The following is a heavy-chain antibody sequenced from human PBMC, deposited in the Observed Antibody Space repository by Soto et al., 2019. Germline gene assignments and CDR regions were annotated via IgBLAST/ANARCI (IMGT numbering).Heavy chain of an antibody. CDR2: ISASGGST. J-gene: IGHJ6*02. Sequence: EVQLLESGGGLVQPGGSLRLSCAASGFTFSSYAMSWVRQAPGKGLEWVSTISASGGSTYYADSVKGRFTISRDNSQHTLYPQKDSPRAEDPAGYYLAKGRWEGYGMDVWGQGTTVTVSS. D-gene: IGHD1-26*01. CDR3: AKGRWEGYGMDV. CDR1: GFTFSSYA. V-gene: IGHV3-23*01.